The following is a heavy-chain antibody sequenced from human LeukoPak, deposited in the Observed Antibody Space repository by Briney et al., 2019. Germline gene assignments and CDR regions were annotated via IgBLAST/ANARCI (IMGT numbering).Heavy chain of an antibody. V-gene: IGHV1-18*01. D-gene: IGHD4-23*01. J-gene: IGHJ4*02. Sequence: ASVKVSCKASGYTFTTYGLSWVRQAPGQGLEWMGWISTYNANTNYAQKLQGRVTMTTDTSTGTVYMELRSLRSDDTAVYYCARAYGGDSELDYWGQGTLVTVSS. CDR3: ARAYGGDSELDY. CDR2: ISTYNANT. CDR1: GYTFTTYG.